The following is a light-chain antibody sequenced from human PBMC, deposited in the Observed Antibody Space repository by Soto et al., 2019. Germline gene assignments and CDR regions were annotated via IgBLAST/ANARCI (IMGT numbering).Light chain of an antibody. Sequence: QSVLTQPPSASGTPGQRVTISCSGSNSNIGRNTVNWYQQLPGAAPSLLIYSNNQRPSGVPDRFSGSKSGTSASLAISGLQSEDEADYYCAAWDESPNVPVFGGGTKQTVL. J-gene: IGLJ3*02. V-gene: IGLV1-44*01. CDR1: NSNIGRNT. CDR2: SNN. CDR3: AAWDESPNVPV.